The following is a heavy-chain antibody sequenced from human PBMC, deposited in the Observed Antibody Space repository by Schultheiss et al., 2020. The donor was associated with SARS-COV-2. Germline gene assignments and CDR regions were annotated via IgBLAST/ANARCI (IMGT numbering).Heavy chain of an antibody. J-gene: IGHJ6*02. CDR2: IIPVEAIT. CDR1: GYTFTSYA. D-gene: IGHD6-19*01. CDR3: ARGKYYSRGWPDYYYYGMDV. V-gene: IGHV1-69*04. Sequence: SVKVSCKASGYTFTSYAISWVRQAPGQGLEWMGRIIPVEAITKYAQKFQGRVTITADISTSTAYMELSSLRSEDTAIYYCARGKYYSRGWPDYYYYGMDVWGQGTTVTVSS.